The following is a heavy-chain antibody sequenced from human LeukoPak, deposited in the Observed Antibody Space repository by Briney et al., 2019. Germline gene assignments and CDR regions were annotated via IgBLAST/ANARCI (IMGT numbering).Heavy chain of an antibody. J-gene: IGHJ3*02. CDR2: IIPIFGTA. CDR3: AADRGIAVAGPDAFDI. D-gene: IGHD6-19*01. V-gene: IGHV1-69*13. Sequence: SVKVSCKASGGTFSSYAISWVRQAPGQGLEWMGGIIPIFGTANYAQKFQGRVTITADESTSTAYMELSSLRSEDTAVYYCAADRGIAVAGPDAFDIWGQGTMVTVSS. CDR1: GGTFSSYA.